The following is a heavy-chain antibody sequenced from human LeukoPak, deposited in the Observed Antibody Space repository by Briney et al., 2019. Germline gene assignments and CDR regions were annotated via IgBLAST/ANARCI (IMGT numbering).Heavy chain of an antibody. D-gene: IGHD1-1*01. CDR2: NYYNQNI. Sequence: PSETLSLTCTVSGGSITSYYWSWIRQPPGKGLEWLGYNYYNQNINYNPSLKSRLTISVDTSKNQFSRKLSSVTAADTAVYYCARGSATGLAYWGQGTLVTVSS. V-gene: IGHV4-59*12. CDR3: ARGSATGLAY. CDR1: GGSITSYY. J-gene: IGHJ4*02.